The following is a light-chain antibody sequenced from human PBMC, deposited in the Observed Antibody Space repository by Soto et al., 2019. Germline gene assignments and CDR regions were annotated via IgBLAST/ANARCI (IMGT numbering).Light chain of an antibody. CDR1: QDISYD. V-gene: IGKV1-6*01. CDR3: LQDYGFPLT. J-gene: IGKJ4*01. CDR2: ASS. Sequence: AIQMTQSPSSLSASVGDRVTITCRANQDISYDLCWYQQKPGKAPNVLLYASSSLQTAVPSRFSGSGSGTDLSLTISSLQPEDFATYYWLQDYGFPLTFGGGTTVEIK.